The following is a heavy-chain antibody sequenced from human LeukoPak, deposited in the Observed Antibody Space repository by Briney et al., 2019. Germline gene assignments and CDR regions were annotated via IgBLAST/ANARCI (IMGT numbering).Heavy chain of an antibody. D-gene: IGHD3-22*01. Sequence: SQTLSLTCTVSGGSISSGDYYWSWIRPPPGKGLEWIGYLYYSGSTYYTPSLKGRVTISVDTSKNEVSLELSSVTAADTAVYYCARELISYGTYYYDSSGLNYWGQGTLVTVSS. V-gene: IGHV4-30-4*08. CDR1: GGSISSGDYY. CDR3: ARELISYGTYYYDSSGLNY. J-gene: IGHJ4*02. CDR2: LYYSGST.